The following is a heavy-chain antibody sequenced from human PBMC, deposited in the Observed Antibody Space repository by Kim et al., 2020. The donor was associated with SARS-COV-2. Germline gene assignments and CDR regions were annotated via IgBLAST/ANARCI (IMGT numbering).Heavy chain of an antibody. CDR3: AKAQPLGSGWYVFED. CDR2: VPGGGGRT. J-gene: IGHJ4*02. V-gene: IGHV3-23*01. D-gene: IGHD6-19*01. CDR1: GFTVNNFA. Sequence: GGSLRLSCGASGFTVNNFAMSWVRQAPGKGLEWVSTVPGGGGRTYYADSVKGRFTISRDNSKNTVFLQMNSVRAEDTAVYYCAKAQPLGSGWYVFEDWGQGHLVTV.